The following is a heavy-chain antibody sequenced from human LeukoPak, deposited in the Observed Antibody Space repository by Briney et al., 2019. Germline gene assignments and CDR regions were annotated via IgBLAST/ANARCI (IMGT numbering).Heavy chain of an antibody. V-gene: IGHV3-21*01. J-gene: IGHJ4*02. D-gene: IGHD4-17*01. CDR3: ARETTVTTVFDY. Sequence: GGSLRLSCAASGFTFRSYRMNWVRQAPGKGLEWVSSISSSSSYIYYADSVKGRFTISRDNAKNSLYLQMNSLRAEDTAVYYCARETTVTTVFDYWGQGTLVTVSS. CDR1: GFTFRSYR. CDR2: ISSSSSYI.